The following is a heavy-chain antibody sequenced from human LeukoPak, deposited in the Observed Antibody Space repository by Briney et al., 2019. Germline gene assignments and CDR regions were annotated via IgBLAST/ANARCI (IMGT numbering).Heavy chain of an antibody. CDR3: ARTADYYDSSGYPTWQFDY. D-gene: IGHD3-22*01. V-gene: IGHV4-39*01. CDR2: IYYSGST. Sequence: SETLSLTCTVSGGSISSSSYYWGWIRQPPGKGLEWIGSIYYSGSTYYNPSLKSRVTISVDTSKNQFSLKLSSVTAADTAVYYCARTADYYDSSGYPTWQFDYWGQGTLVTVSS. CDR1: GGSISSSSYY. J-gene: IGHJ4*02.